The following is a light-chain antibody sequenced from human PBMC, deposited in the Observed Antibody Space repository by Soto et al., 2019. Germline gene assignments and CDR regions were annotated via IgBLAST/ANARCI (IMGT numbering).Light chain of an antibody. Sequence: QAVVTQSPSASASLGASVKLTCTLSSGHSSYTITWHQQQPDKGPRFLMNLDSDGSHYKGDGIPDRFSGSSSGTERYLTISSLQSEDEADYYCQTWATGPDWVFGGGTKVTVL. CDR1: SGHSSYT. CDR2: LDSDGSH. J-gene: IGLJ3*02. V-gene: IGLV4-69*01. CDR3: QTWATGPDWV.